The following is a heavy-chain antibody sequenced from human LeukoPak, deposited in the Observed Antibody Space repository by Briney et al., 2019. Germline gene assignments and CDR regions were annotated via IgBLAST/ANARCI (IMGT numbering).Heavy chain of an antibody. J-gene: IGHJ3*02. D-gene: IGHD6-13*01. Sequence: GGSLRLSCAASGFTFSSYAMSWVRQAPGKGLEWVSAISGSGGRTYYADSVKGRFTISRDNSKNTLNLQMNSLRADDTAVYYCAKDSGFAYSSSWYRVDAFDIWGQGTMVTVSS. CDR2: ISGSGGRT. CDR3: AKDSGFAYSSSWYRVDAFDI. V-gene: IGHV3-23*01. CDR1: GFTFSSYA.